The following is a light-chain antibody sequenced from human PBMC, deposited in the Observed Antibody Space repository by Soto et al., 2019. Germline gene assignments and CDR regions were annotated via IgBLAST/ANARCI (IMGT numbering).Light chain of an antibody. J-gene: IGKJ2*01. Sequence: DVVMTQTPLSSPVTLGQPASISCSSSQSLVYSDGNTYLSWLQQRPGQPPRLLIYKVSNRFSGVPDRVSGSGAGTDFTLTISRVEAEDVAIYSCMQTTHLPHTCGHGTKLEIK. CDR1: QSLVYSDGNTY. V-gene: IGKV2-24*01. CDR3: MQTTHLPHT. CDR2: KVS.